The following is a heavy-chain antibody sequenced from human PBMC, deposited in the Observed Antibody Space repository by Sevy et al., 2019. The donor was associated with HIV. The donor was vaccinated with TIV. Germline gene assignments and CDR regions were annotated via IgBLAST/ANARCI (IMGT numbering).Heavy chain of an antibody. J-gene: IGHJ4*02. D-gene: IGHD1-26*01. CDR2: IKSKTDGGKT. V-gene: IGHV3-15*01. CDR3: TTFSSGSRSGG. CDR1: GFTFSNAW. Sequence: GGSLRLSCAASGFTFSNAWMSWVRQAPGKGLEWVGRIKSKTDGGKTEYAAPVKGRFTISRDDSKNTLYLQMNSLKTEDTAVYYCTTFSSGSRSGGWGQGTLVTVSS.